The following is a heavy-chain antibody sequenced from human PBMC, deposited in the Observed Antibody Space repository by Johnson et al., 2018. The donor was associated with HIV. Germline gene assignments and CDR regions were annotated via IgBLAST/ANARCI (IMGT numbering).Heavy chain of an antibody. CDR2: PRKTVNSYTT. CDR3: ARGCGSRSGSPCYDPFDI. V-gene: IGHV3-72*01. D-gene: IGHD1-26*01. J-gene: IGHJ3*02. Sequence: VQLVASGGGLVQPGGSLRLSCAASGFTFSDHYMDWVRQAPGKGLEWVGRPRKTVNSYTTEYAASVKGRFTVSRDDSKNSVYLQMNSLTPEDTAVYYCARGCGSRSGSPCYDPFDIWGQGTMVTVSS. CDR1: GFTFSDHY.